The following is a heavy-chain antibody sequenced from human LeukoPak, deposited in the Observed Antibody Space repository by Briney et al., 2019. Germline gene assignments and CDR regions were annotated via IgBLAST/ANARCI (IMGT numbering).Heavy chain of an antibody. Sequence: GGSLRLSCAASGFSFSDYNMNWVRQAPGKGPEWVSYITNGGSTIHHSDSVKGRFTISRDNAKKTLYLQMDSLRAEDTAVYYCARSIGLTGGGVDVWGQGTTVTVSS. V-gene: IGHV3-11*01. J-gene: IGHJ6*02. D-gene: IGHD3-9*01. CDR2: ITNGGSTI. CDR3: ARSIGLTGGGVDV. CDR1: GFSFSDYN.